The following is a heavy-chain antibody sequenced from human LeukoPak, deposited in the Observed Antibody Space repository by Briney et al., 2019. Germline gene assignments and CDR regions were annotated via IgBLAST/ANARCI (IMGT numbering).Heavy chain of an antibody. Sequence: GESLKISCKGSGYSFTTYWTGWVRQMPGKGLEWMGIIYPGDSDTRYSPSFQGQVTISADKSISTAYLQWSSLKASDTAMYYCARRYYYDSSGYYSWFDPWGQGTLVTVSS. D-gene: IGHD3-22*01. CDR3: ARRYYYDSSGYYSWFDP. V-gene: IGHV5-51*01. CDR2: IYPGDSDT. CDR1: GYSFTTYW. J-gene: IGHJ5*02.